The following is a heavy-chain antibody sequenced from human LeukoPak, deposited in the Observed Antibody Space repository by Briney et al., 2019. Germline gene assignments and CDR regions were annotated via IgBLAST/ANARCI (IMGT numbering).Heavy chain of an antibody. CDR3: ARGQLGSGMDDP. J-gene: IGHJ5*02. D-gene: IGHD3-10*01. CDR1: GGSISSYY. CDR2: IYNSGST. Sequence: SETLSLTCTVSGGSISSYYWSWIRQPPGKGLEWIGYIYNSGSTKYNPSLKSRVTISVDTSKNQISLKLSSVTAADTAVYYCARGQLGSGMDDPWGHGTLVTVSS. V-gene: IGHV4-59*08.